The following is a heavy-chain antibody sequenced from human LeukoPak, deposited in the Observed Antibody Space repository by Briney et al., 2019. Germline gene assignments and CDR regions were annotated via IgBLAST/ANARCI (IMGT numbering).Heavy chain of an antibody. CDR1: GFTFSHYA. D-gene: IGHD4-11*01. V-gene: IGHV3-33*06. CDR3: AKDAERGFDYSNSLEY. J-gene: IGHJ4*02. Sequence: PGGSLRLSCAAAGFTFSHYAMHWVRQAPGKGLEWVAVIWSDGTNQYYAASVKGRFTISRDDSDKTVYLQMNSLRLEDTGVYYCAKDAERGFDYSNSLEYWGQGTPVTVST. CDR2: IWSDGTNQ.